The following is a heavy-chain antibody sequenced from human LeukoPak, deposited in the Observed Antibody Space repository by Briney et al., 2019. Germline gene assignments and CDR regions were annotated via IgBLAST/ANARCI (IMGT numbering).Heavy chain of an antibody. CDR3: ARDDYYDSSGYQTFFDY. CDR2: IYYSGST. Sequence: SETLSLTCTVSGGSISSSSYYWGWIRQPPGKGLDWIGSIYYSGSTYYNPSLKSRFTISVDTSKNQFSLKLSSVTAADRAVYYCARDDYYDSSGYQTFFDYWGQGTLVTVSS. V-gene: IGHV4-39*01. CDR1: GGSISSSSYY. D-gene: IGHD3-22*01. J-gene: IGHJ4*02.